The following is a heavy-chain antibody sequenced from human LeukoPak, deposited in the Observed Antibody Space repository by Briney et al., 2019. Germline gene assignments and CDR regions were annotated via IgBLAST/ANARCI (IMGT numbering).Heavy chain of an antibody. D-gene: IGHD3-10*01. Sequence: SETLSLTCTVSGGSISSYYWSWIRQPPGKGLEWIGYIYYSGSTNYNPSLKSRVTISVDTSKNQFSLKLSSVTAADTAVYYCARGGGGPYGSGSYWDWGQGTLVTVSS. CDR3: ARGGGGPYGSGSYWD. J-gene: IGHJ4*02. V-gene: IGHV4-59*12. CDR2: IYYSGST. CDR1: GGSISSYY.